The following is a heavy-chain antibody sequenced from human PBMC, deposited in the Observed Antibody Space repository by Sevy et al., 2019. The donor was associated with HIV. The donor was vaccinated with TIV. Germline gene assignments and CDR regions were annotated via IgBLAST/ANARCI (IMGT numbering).Heavy chain of an antibody. V-gene: IGHV5-51*01. CDR2: IYPGDSDI. CDR1: GYRFIAYW. CDR3: ARQHSSSWYYYFDY. D-gene: IGHD6-13*01. J-gene: IGHJ4*02. Sequence: GESLKISCKGSGYRFIAYWIGWVRQMPGKGLEWMGIIYPGDSDIRYSPSFQGQVTISADMSISTAYLQWSSLKASDTAIYYWARQHSSSWYYYFDYWGQGTLVTVSS.